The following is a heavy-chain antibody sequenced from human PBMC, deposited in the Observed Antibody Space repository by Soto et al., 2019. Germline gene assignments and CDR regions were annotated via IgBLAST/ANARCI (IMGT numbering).Heavy chain of an antibody. J-gene: IGHJ4*02. CDR1: GFTFSSYA. D-gene: IGHD3-3*01. CDR3: AKGPIFGVEKIYDY. V-gene: IGHV3-23*01. Sequence: EVQLLESGGGLVQPGGSLRLSCAASGFTFSSYAMSWVRQAPGKGLEWVSGMSGSGGTAYYRDSGKGRFTISRDNSKQTRYLQMNSLRAEDTALYYCAKGPIFGVEKIYDYGGQGTLVTVSS. CDR2: MSGSGGTA.